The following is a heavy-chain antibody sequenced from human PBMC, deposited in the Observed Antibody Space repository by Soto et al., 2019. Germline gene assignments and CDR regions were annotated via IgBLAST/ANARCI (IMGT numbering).Heavy chain of an antibody. V-gene: IGHV4-59*01. CDR3: ARPGGNGDY. D-gene: IGHD2-15*01. CDR2: IYYTGST. CDR1: SGSISTYY. J-gene: IGHJ4*02. Sequence: SETLSLTCTVSSGSISTYYWSWIRQPPGKGLEWIGYIYYTGSTNYNPSLKTRVAISMDTSKNQFSLNLSSVTAADTAVYYCARPGGNGDYWGQGTLVTVSS.